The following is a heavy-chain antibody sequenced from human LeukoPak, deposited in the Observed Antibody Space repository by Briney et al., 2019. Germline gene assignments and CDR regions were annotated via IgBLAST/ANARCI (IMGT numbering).Heavy chain of an antibody. V-gene: IGHV4-4*07. Sequence: SETLSLTCTVSGGSISSYYWSWIRQPAGKGLEWIGRINTSGSTNYNPSLKSRVTMSVDTSKNQFSLKLSSVTAADTAVYYCARMSSHCSGGSCYAVFDYWGQGTLVTVSS. J-gene: IGHJ4*02. CDR1: GGSISSYY. CDR3: ARMSSHCSGGSCYAVFDY. CDR2: INTSGST. D-gene: IGHD2-15*01.